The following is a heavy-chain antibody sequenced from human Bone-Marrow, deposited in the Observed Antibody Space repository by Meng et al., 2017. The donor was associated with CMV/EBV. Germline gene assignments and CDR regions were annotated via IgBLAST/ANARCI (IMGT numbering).Heavy chain of an antibody. CDR3: ASSAAMVGNFDY. CDR2: IIPILGIA. J-gene: IGHJ4*02. Sequence: QVQLVQSGAEVKKPGSSVKVSCKASGGTFSSYTISWVRQAPGQGLEWMGRIIPILGIANYAQKFQGRVTITADKSTSTAYMELSSLRSDDTAVYYCASSAAMVGNFDYWGQGTLVTVSS. V-gene: IGHV1-69*02. CDR1: GGTFSSYT. D-gene: IGHD5-18*01.